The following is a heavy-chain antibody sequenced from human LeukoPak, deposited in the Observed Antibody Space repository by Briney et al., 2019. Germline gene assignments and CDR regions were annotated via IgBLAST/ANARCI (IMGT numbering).Heavy chain of an antibody. D-gene: IGHD3-22*01. CDR1: GFSLRNTGVG. Sequence: SGPTLVKPTQTLTPTCTFSGFSLRNTGVGVGWIRQPPGKAPEWLALIYWNDDKDYRPSLKSRLTITKDSFKNQVVLTMTNMDPVDTATYYCAHRTPTYYYDSSGYYFRYWGQGTLVTVSS. J-gene: IGHJ4*02. CDR2: IYWNDDK. CDR3: AHRTPTYYYDSSGYYFRY. V-gene: IGHV2-5*01.